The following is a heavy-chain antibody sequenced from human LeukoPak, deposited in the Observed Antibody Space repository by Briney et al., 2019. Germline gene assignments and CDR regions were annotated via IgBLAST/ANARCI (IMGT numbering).Heavy chain of an antibody. Sequence: SGGSLRLSCAASGFTLSGYWMSWVHQAPGKGLEWVARLHADGIERYYVDPVKGRFTISRDNAKNSLHLQMYSLRLDDMAVYYCARGGYSFDYLGQGTLVTVSS. J-gene: IGHJ4*02. CDR3: ARGGYSFDY. CDR1: GFTLSGYW. V-gene: IGHV3-7*01. D-gene: IGHD5-12*01. CDR2: LHADGIER.